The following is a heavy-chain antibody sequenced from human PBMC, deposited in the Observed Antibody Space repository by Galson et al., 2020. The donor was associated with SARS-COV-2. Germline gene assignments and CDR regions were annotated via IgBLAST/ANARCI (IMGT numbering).Heavy chain of an antibody. CDR3: ARTWITRTASRTFDY. J-gene: IGHJ4*02. CDR1: GFSLSTSGMC. Sequence: SGPTLVKPTQTLTLTCTFSGFSLSTSGMCVSWFLQPPGTALEWLSRIYWDGDKHYSTSLKTRFTISKDTSKNQVVLIMINMDPVDTATYYCARTWITRTASRTFDYWGQGTLVTVSS. V-gene: IGHV2-70*11. CDR2: IYWDGDK. D-gene: IGHD3-10*01.